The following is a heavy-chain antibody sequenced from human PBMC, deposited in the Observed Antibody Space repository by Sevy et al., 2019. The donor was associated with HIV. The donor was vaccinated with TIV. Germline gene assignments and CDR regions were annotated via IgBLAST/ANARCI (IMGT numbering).Heavy chain of an antibody. V-gene: IGHV1-2*02. J-gene: IGHJ6*02. Sequence: ASVKVSCKASGYTFTGYYMHWVRQAPGQGLEWMGWINPNSGGTNYAQKFQGRVTMTRDTSISTAYMELSRLRSDDTAVYYCAREGGPRSGYYEYYYYYGMDVWGQGTTVTVSS. CDR2: INPNSGGT. CDR1: GYTFTGYY. D-gene: IGHD3-3*01. CDR3: AREGGPRSGYYEYYYYYGMDV.